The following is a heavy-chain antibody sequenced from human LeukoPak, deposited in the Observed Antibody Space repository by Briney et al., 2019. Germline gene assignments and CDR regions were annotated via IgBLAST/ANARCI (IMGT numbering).Heavy chain of an antibody. Sequence: ASVKVSCKASGGTFSSYAISWVRQAPGQGLEWMGGIIPIFGTANYAQKFQGRVTITADKSTSIAYMELSSLRSEDTAVYYCARALYNWNHAPYYYYGMDVWGKGTTVTVSS. CDR2: IIPIFGTA. CDR3: ARALYNWNHAPYYYYGMDV. J-gene: IGHJ6*04. D-gene: IGHD1-14*01. V-gene: IGHV1-69*06. CDR1: GGTFSSYA.